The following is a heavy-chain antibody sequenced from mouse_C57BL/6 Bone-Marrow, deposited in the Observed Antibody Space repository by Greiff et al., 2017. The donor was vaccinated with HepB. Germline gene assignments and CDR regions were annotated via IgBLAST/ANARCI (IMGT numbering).Heavy chain of an antibody. V-gene: IGHV1-82*01. CDR1: GYAFSSSW. Sequence: QVQLQQSGPELVKPGASVKISCKASGYAFSSSWMNWVKQRPGKGLEWIGRIYPGDGDTNYNGKFKGKATLTADKSSSTAYMQLSSLTSEDSAVYFCARGGCGDYYDYEIAYWGQGTLVTVSA. D-gene: IGHD2-4*01. CDR3: ARGGCGDYYDYEIAY. J-gene: IGHJ3*01. CDR2: IYPGDGDT.